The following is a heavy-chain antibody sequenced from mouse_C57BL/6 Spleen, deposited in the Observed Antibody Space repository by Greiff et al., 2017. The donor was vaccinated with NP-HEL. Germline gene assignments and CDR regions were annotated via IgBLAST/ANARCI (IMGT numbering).Heavy chain of an antibody. D-gene: IGHD1-1*01. CDR1: GFTFSDYG. CDR2: ISSGSSTI. J-gene: IGHJ2*01. Sequence: EVKLMESGGGLVKPGGSLKLSCAASGFTFSDYGMHWVRQAPEKGLEWVAYISSGSSTIYYADTVKGRFTISRDNAKNTLFLQMTSLRSEDTAMYYCAKNLLLRYWGQGTTLTDSS. V-gene: IGHV5-17*01. CDR3: AKNLLLRY.